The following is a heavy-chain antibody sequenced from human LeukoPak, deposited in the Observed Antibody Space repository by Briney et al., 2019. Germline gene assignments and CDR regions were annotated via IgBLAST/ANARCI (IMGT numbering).Heavy chain of an antibody. V-gene: IGHV5-51*01. CDR3: ARVGRGIAGDPYLFDF. Sequence: GESLKISCKNSGYRFTSYWIGWVRQMPGKGLEWMGSIFPSDSDTRYSPSFQGHVSISAAESTATAYLHWGRLKASDTAIYYCARVGRGIAGDPYLFDFWGQGTLVTVSS. J-gene: IGHJ4*02. D-gene: IGHD2-21*02. CDR2: IFPSDSDT. CDR1: GYRFTSYW.